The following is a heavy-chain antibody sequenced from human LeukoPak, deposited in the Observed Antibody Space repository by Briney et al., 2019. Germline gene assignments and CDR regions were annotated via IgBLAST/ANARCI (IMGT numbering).Heavy chain of an antibody. CDR2: INHSGST. J-gene: IGHJ4*02. Sequence: SETLSLTCAVYGGSFSGYYWSWIRQPPGKGLEWIGEINHSGSTNYNPSLKSRVTISVDTSKNQFSLKLSSVTAADTAVYYCARGRTIVRGVIPRVSGGYFDYWGQGTLVTVSS. CDR1: GGSFSGYY. D-gene: IGHD3-10*01. CDR3: ARGRTIVRGVIPRVSGGYFDY. V-gene: IGHV4-34*01.